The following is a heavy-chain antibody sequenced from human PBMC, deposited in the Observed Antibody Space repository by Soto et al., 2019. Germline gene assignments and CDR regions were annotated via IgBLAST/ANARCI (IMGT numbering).Heavy chain of an antibody. CDR1: GGSISSYY. CDR3: ARTLQRGNWFDP. V-gene: IGHV4-4*07. CDR2: IYTSGST. J-gene: IGHJ5*02. D-gene: IGHD1-1*01. Sequence: PSETLSLTCTVSGGSISSYYWSWIRQPAGKGLEWIGCIYTSGSTNYNPSLKSRVTMSVDTSKNQFSLKLSSGTAADTAVYYCARTLQRGNWFDPWGQGTLVTVSS.